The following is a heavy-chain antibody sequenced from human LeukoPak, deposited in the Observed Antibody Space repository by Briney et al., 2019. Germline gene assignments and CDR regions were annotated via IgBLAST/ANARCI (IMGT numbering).Heavy chain of an antibody. CDR2: INPNSGET. Sequence: ASVKVSCKTSGYTFTDYYIHWVRQAPGQGLEWMGWINPNSGETNSAQKCQGRVTMTGDTSISTAYMERSRVTSDDTAVYYCARDRDYSNTERGFDYWGQGTLVTVSS. CDR3: ARDRDYSNTERGFDY. J-gene: IGHJ4*02. CDR1: GYTFTDYY. V-gene: IGHV1-2*02. D-gene: IGHD4-11*01.